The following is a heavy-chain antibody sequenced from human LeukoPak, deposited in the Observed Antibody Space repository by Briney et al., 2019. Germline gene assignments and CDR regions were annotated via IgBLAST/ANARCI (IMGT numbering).Heavy chain of an antibody. CDR3: TTGFGELDEAFEI. Sequence: GGSLRLSCAASGFTFSNAWMSWVRQAPGKGLEWVGRIKSKTDGGTTDYAAPVKGRFTISRDDSKNTLYLQMNSLKTEDTAVYYCTTGFGELDEAFEIWGQGTMVTVSS. CDR1: GFTFSNAW. D-gene: IGHD3-10*01. V-gene: IGHV3-15*01. J-gene: IGHJ3*02. CDR2: IKSKTDGGTT.